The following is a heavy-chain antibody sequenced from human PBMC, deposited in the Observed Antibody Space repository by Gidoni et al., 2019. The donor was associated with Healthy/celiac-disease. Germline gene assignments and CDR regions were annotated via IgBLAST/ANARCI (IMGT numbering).Heavy chain of an antibody. V-gene: IGHV1-24*01. D-gene: IGHD3-10*01. CDR2: FDAEDGET. J-gene: IGHJ3*02. CDR3: ATGNSVGSMLGAFDI. CDR1: GYTRTELA. Sequence: VQLVHCGAEVKKPGADVMVSCKVHGYTRTELAMHWVRQAPGKGLEWMGGFDAEDGETIYAQKFQGRVTMTEDTSTDTAYMELSSLRSEDTAVYYCATGNSVGSMLGAFDIWGQGTMVTVSS.